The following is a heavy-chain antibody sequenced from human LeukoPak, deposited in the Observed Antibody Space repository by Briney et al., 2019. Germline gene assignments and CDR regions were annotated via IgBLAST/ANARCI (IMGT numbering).Heavy chain of an antibody. CDR3: AKDGVTVTTPGGYYYYYMDV. CDR1: GFTFSSYG. J-gene: IGHJ6*03. CDR2: IRYDGSNK. D-gene: IGHD4-11*01. Sequence: PGGSLRLSCAASGFTFSSYGMHWVRQAPGKGLEWVAFIRYDGSNKYYADSVKGRFTISRDNSKNTLYLQMNSLRAEDTAVYYCAKDGVTVTTPGGYYYYYMDVWGKGTTVTVSS. V-gene: IGHV3-30*02.